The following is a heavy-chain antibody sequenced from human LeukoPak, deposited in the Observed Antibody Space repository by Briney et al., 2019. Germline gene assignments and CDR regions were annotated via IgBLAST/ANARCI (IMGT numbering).Heavy chain of an antibody. CDR1: GGTFSSYA. V-gene: IGHV1-69*13. CDR3: ARLSSYDILTGHRSYYFDY. CDR2: IIPIFGTA. D-gene: IGHD3-9*01. Sequence: GASVKVSCKASGGTFSSYAISWVRQAPGQGLEWMGGIIPIFGTANYAQKFQGRVTITADESTSTAYMELSSLRSEDTAVYYCARLSSYDILTGHRSYYFDYWGQGTLVTVSS. J-gene: IGHJ4*02.